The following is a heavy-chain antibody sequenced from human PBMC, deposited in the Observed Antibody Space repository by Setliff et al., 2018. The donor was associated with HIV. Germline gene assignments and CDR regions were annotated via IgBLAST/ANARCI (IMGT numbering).Heavy chain of an antibody. J-gene: IGHJ6*03. CDR2: ISSKRTSI. CDR3: ARGPTTVTNYYYYYMDV. V-gene: IGHV3-48*01. CDR1: GFTFGDFC. Sequence: PGGSLRLSCETSGFTFGDFCMNWVRQAPGKGLEWISYISSKRTSIYYADSVKGRFTISRDNDRNSLYLQMNGLRAEGTAVYYCARGPTTVTNYYYYYMDVWGKGTTVTVSS. D-gene: IGHD4-17*01.